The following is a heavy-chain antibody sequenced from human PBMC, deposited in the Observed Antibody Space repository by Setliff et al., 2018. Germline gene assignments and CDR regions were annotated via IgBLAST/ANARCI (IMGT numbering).Heavy chain of an antibody. Sequence: ASVKVSCKASGYTFVGYYLHWVRQAPGQGLEWMGFISLYDGHTNYAQNFQGRLTVTTDTSTSTAYMELSSLRFDDTAVYYCARVGVFGGGYFDFWGQGTLVTVSS. J-gene: IGHJ4*02. CDR1: GYTFVGYY. CDR2: ISLYDGHT. CDR3: ARVGVFGGGYFDF. V-gene: IGHV1-18*01. D-gene: IGHD3-16*01.